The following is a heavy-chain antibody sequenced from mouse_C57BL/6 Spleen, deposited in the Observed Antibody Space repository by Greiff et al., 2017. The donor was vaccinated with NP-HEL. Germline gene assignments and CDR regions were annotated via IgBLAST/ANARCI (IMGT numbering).Heavy chain of an antibody. Sequence: EVQLQQSGPELVKPGASVKISCKASGYTFTDYYMNWVKQSHGKSLEWIGDINPNNGGTSYNQKFKGKATLTVEKSSSTAYMELRSLTSEDSAVYYCAKEGDYGSSYGYFDVWGTGTTVTVSS. D-gene: IGHD1-1*01. CDR2: INPNNGGT. CDR3: AKEGDYGSSYGYFDV. V-gene: IGHV1-26*01. CDR1: GYTFTDYY. J-gene: IGHJ1*03.